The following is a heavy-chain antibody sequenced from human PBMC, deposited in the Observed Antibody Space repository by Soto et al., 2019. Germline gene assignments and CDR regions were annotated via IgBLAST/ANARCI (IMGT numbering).Heavy chain of an antibody. V-gene: IGHV1-69*06. D-gene: IGHD4-4*01. Sequence: GASVKVSCKASGGTFSSYAISWARQAPGQGLEWMGGIIPIFGTANYAQKFQGRVTITADKSTSTAYMELSSLRSEDTAVYYCARHRGTTVTFYYYYGMDVWGQGTTVTVSS. CDR1: GGTFSSYA. CDR2: IIPIFGTA. J-gene: IGHJ6*02. CDR3: ARHRGTTVTFYYYYGMDV.